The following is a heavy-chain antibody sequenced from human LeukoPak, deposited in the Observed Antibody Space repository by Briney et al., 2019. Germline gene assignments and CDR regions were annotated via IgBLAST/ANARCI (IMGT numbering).Heavy chain of an antibody. D-gene: IGHD3-9*01. CDR2: ISSSGCTI. Sequence: PGGSLRLSCADSGFTFSDYYMSWIRQAPGKGLEWVSYISSSGCTIYYADSVKGRLTISRDNAKNSLYLQMNSLRAEDTAVYYCARDAYDILTGGAFDIWGQGTMVTVSS. V-gene: IGHV3-11*01. J-gene: IGHJ3*02. CDR3: ARDAYDILTGGAFDI. CDR1: GFTFSDYY.